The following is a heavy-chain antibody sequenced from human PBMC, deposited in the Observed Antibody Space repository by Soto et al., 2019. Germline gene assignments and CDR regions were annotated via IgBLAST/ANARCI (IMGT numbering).Heavy chain of an antibody. Sequence: GGSLRLSCAASGFTFSSYGMHWVRQAPGKGLEWVAVIWYDGSNKYYAESVRGRFTISRDNSKNTLYLQMNSLRAEDTAVYYCARDSHVGSGWQLTADYWGQGTLVTVSS. CDR2: IWYDGSNK. D-gene: IGHD6-19*01. J-gene: IGHJ4*02. CDR3: ARDSHVGSGWQLTADY. CDR1: GFTFSSYG. V-gene: IGHV3-33*01.